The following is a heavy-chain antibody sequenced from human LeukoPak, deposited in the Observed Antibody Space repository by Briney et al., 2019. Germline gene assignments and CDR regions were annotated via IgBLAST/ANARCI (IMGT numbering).Heavy chain of an antibody. CDR3: ARASGTYPFDY. J-gene: IGHJ4*02. D-gene: IGHD1-26*01. CDR1: GFTFSSYW. CDR2: INSDGAAT. Sequence: GGSLRLSCAASGFTFSSYWMHLVRQAPGKGLVWVSRINSDGAATNYADSVKGRFTISRDNARNTLYLQMNSLGADDTAVYYCARASGTYPFDYWGQGTLVTVSS. V-gene: IGHV3-74*01.